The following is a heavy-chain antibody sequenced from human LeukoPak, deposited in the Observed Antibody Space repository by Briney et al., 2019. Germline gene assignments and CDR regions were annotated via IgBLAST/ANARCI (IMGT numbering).Heavy chain of an antibody. CDR1: GGSFSSGSYY. D-gene: IGHD2-2*01. J-gene: IGHJ6*02. CDR2: IYYSGST. V-gene: IGHV4-61*01. CDR3: ARDSYCSSTSCYWSYYYGMDV. Sequence: PSETLSLTCTVSGGSFSSGSYYWSWIRQPPGKGLEWIGYIYYSGSTNYNPSLKSRVTISVDTSKNQFSLKLSSVTAADTAVYYCARDSYCSSTSCYWSYYYGMDVWGQGTMVTVSS.